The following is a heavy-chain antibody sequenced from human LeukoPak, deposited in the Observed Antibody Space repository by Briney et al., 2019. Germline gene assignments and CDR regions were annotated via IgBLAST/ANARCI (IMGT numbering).Heavy chain of an antibody. V-gene: IGHV1-46*01. D-gene: IGHD2-2*01. CDR2: INPSGGST. J-gene: IGHJ3*02. Sequence: GASVKVSCKASGYTFTGYYMHWVRQAPGQGLEWMGIINPSGGSTSYAQKFQGRVTMTRDTSTSTVYMELSSLRSEDTAVYYCGTTGYCSSTSCYPAQGAFDIWGQGTMVTVSS. CDR1: GYTFTGYY. CDR3: GTTGYCSSTSCYPAQGAFDI.